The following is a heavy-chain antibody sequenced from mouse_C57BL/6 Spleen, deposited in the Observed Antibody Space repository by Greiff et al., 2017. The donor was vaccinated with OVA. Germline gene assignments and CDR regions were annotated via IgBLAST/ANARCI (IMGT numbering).Heavy chain of an antibody. CDR1: GYTFTDYE. V-gene: IGHV1-15*01. D-gene: IGHD1-3*01. CDR3: TRERSKGYCYAMDY. J-gene: IGHJ4*01. CDR2: IDPETGGT. Sequence: VQLQQSGAELVRPGASVTLSCKASGYTFTDYEMHWVKQTPVHGLEWIGAIDPETGGTAYNQKFKGKAILTADKSSSTAYMELRSLTSEDSAVYYCTRERSKGYCYAMDYWGQGTSVTVSS.